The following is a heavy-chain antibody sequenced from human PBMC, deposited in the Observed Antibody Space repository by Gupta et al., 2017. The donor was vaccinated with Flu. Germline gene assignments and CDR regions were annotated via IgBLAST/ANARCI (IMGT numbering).Heavy chain of an antibody. CDR3: ATTYYDSSGYYFDY. Sequence: QAPGKGLEWVSSISSSSSYIYYADSVKGRFTISRDNAKNSLYLQMNSLRAEDTAVYYCATTYYDSSGYYFDYWGQGTLVTVSS. D-gene: IGHD3-22*01. CDR2: ISSSSSYI. V-gene: IGHV3-21*01. J-gene: IGHJ4*02.